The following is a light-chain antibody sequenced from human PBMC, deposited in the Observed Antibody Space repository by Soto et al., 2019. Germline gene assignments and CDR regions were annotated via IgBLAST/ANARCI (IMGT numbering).Light chain of an antibody. J-gene: IGKJ1*01. V-gene: IGKV3-20*01. CDR3: QQYDSSPRT. CDR2: GAS. CDR1: QSVSSSY. Sequence: EIVLTQSPGTLSLSPGERATLSCRASQSVSSSYLAWYQQKPGQAPRLLIYGASSRATGIPDRFSGSGSGSDFTLIISRLEPVDFAVYYCQQYDSSPRTFGQGTKVEIK.